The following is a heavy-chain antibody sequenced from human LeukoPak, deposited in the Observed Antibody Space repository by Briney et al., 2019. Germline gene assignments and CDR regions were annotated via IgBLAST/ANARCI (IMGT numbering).Heavy chain of an antibody. Sequence: ASVKVSCKASGYTFTDYYIHWVRQAPGQGLEWMGRINPNSGGTNYAQKFQGRVTITADESTSTAYMELSSLRSEDTAVYYCASPAGNSGSYQTLYYYYGMDVWGQGTTVTVSS. V-gene: IGHV1-2*06. J-gene: IGHJ6*02. D-gene: IGHD1-26*01. CDR3: ASPAGNSGSYQTLYYYYGMDV. CDR2: INPNSGGT. CDR1: GYTFTDYY.